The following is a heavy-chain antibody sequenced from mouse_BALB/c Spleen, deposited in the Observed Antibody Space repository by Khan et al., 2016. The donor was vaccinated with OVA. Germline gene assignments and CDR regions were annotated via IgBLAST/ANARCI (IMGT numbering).Heavy chain of an antibody. CDR1: GYTFTNYW. CDR2: IYPSDSYT. D-gene: IGHD2-3*01. J-gene: IGHJ3*01. Sequence: QVQLQQPGIELVRPGASVKLSCKASGYTFTNYWINWVKQRPGQGLEWIGNIYPSDSYTNYNQKFKDKATLTVDKSSSTAYMQLRSPTSEDSAVYCCTREEVDGSSFAYWGQGTLVTVSA. CDR3: TREEVDGSSFAY. V-gene: IGHV1-69*02.